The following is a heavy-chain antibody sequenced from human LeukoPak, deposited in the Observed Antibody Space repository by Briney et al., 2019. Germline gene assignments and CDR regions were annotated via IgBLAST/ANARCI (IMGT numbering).Heavy chain of an antibody. V-gene: IGHV3-21*01. Sequence: GGSLRLSCAASGFTFSSYSMNWVRQAPGKGLAWVSSISSSSSYIYYADSVKGRFTISRDNAKNSLYLQMNSLRAEDTAVYYCASEGDYRRVFDYWGQGTLVTVSS. J-gene: IGHJ4*02. CDR1: GFTFSSYS. D-gene: IGHD4-17*01. CDR2: ISSSSSYI. CDR3: ASEGDYRRVFDY.